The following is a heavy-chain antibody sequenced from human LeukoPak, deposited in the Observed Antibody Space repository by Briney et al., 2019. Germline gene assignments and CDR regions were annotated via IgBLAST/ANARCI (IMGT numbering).Heavy chain of an antibody. CDR3: ARDPAPYDFWSGYYMTYYYYCMDV. V-gene: IGHV1-18*01. CDR1: GYTFTSYG. Sequence: ASVKVSCKASGYTFTSYGISWVRQAPGQGLEWMGWISAYNGNTNYAQKLQGRVTMTTDTSTSTAYMELRSLRSDDTAVYYCARDPAPYDFWSGYYMTYYYYCMDVWGKGTAVTVSS. D-gene: IGHD3-3*01. J-gene: IGHJ6*03. CDR2: ISAYNGNT.